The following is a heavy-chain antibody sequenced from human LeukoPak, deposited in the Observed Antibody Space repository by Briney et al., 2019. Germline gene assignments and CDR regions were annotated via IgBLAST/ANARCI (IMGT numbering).Heavy chain of an antibody. CDR2: ISYDGSEK. CDR1: GFTFSTYA. CDR3: ERELRDRNYDFEY. Sequence: GGSLRLSCAASGFTFSTYAMHWVRQAPGEGLEWVAFISYDGSEKYYPDYVKGRFTISRDNSTNTLYLQINSLISEDTDVYYCERELRDRNYDFEYWGQGTLVTVSS. V-gene: IGHV3-30*04. J-gene: IGHJ4*02. D-gene: IGHD4-11*01.